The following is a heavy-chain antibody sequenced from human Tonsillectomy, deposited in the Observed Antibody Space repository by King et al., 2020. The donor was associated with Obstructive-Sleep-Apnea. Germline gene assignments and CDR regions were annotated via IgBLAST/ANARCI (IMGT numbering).Heavy chain of an antibody. Sequence: ITLKESGPTLVKPTQTLTLTCTFSGFSLSTSGVGVGWIRQPPGKALEWLALIYWVDDKRYSPSLKSRLTITKDTSKNQVVLTMTNMDLVDTATYYCAHGSYNWNLDYWGQGTLVTVSS. CDR1: GFSLSTSGVG. CDR2: IYWVDDK. V-gene: IGHV2-5*02. D-gene: IGHD1-20*01. J-gene: IGHJ4*02. CDR3: AHGSYNWNLDY.